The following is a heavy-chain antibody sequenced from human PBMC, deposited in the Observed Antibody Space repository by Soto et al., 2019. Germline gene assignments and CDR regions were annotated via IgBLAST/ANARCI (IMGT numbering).Heavy chain of an antibody. CDR1: GGSSTDNH. CDR3: ATGGGYYYYAMDV. J-gene: IGHJ6*02. CDR2: INHSGGI. Sequence: PSETLSLTCXVYGGSSTDNHWTWIRQSPGKGLEWIGKINHSGGISSNPSLTSRVTISIDTSKNKFFLKLKSVTAADTAVYYCATGGGYYYYAMDVWGQGTTVTVSS. D-gene: IGHD3-10*01. V-gene: IGHV4-34*01.